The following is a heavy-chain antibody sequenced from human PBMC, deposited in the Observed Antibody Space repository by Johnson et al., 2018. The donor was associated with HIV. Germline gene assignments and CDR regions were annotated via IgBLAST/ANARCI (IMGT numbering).Heavy chain of an antibody. J-gene: IGHJ3*02. CDR3: AKEGTTMEVDI. CDR2: INSDGSST. CDR1: GLTFSRYW. D-gene: IGHD5-18*01. V-gene: IGHV3-74*01. Sequence: VQLVESGGGLVQPGGSPRLSCAASGLTFSRYWMHWVRQGPGKGLVWVSRINSDGSSTSYADSVQGRFSISRDNAKNTLYLQMNSLRAEDTAVYYCAKEGTTMEVDIWGQGTMVTVSS.